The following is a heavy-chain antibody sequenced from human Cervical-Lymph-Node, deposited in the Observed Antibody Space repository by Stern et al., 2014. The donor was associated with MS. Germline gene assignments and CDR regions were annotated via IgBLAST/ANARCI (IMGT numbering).Heavy chain of an antibody. Sequence: VQLVESGPGLVKPSKTLSLTCTVSGGSISSGGLYWNRIRQHPGQGLEWIGYIFYSGSTDYNTSLKSCVTISFDTSKKQFTPRLSSVTAADTAVYYCARDKGIVIVPAAKTHFYYGMDIWGQGTAVTVSS. CDR1: GGSISSGGLY. CDR3: ARDKGIVIVPAAKTHFYYGMDI. J-gene: IGHJ6*02. V-gene: IGHV4-31*03. D-gene: IGHD2-2*01. CDR2: IFYSGST.